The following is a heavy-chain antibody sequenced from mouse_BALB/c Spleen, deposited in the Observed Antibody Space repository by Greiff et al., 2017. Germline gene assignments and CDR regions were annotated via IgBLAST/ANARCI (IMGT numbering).Heavy chain of an antibody. J-gene: IGHJ4*01. CDR2: IYPGSGST. V-gene: IGHV1S22*01. D-gene: IGHD2-10*01. CDR1: GYTFTSYW. Sequence: LQQPGSELVRPGASVKLSCKASGYTFTSYWMHWVQQRPGQGLEWIGNIYPGSGSTNYDEKFKSKATLTVDTSSSTAYMQLSSLTSEDSAVYYCTRGRAYYGNYDAMDYWGQGTSVTVSS. CDR3: TRGRAYYGNYDAMDY.